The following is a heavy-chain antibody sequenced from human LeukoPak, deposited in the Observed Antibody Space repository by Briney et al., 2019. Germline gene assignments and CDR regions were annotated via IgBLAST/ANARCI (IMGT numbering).Heavy chain of an antibody. Sequence: GGSLRLSCAASGFTFDDYAMHWVRQAPGKGLDWVSLISWDGGSTYYADSVKGRFTISRDNSKNSLYLQMNSLRAEDTALYYCAKDVTYDSSGHPDYWGQGTLVTVSS. CDR2: ISWDGGST. D-gene: IGHD3-22*01. CDR1: GFTFDDYA. CDR3: AKDVTYDSSGHPDY. J-gene: IGHJ4*02. V-gene: IGHV3-43D*03.